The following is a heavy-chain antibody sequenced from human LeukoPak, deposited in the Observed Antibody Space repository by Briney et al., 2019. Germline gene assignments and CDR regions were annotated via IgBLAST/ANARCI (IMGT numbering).Heavy chain of an antibody. CDR1: GFTFSSYS. CDR2: ISSSSSYI. Sequence: PGGSLRLSCAASGFTFSSYSMNWVRQAPGKGLEWVSSISSSSSYIYYADSVKGRFTISRDNAKNSLYLQMNSLRAEDTAVYYCARAYYYDSSGYSGCIDYWGQGTLVTVSS. V-gene: IGHV3-21*01. D-gene: IGHD3-22*01. CDR3: ARAYYYDSSGYSGCIDY. J-gene: IGHJ4*02.